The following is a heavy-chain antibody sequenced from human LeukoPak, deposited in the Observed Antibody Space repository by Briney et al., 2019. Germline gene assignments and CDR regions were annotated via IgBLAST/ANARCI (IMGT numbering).Heavy chain of an antibody. D-gene: IGHD7-27*01. V-gene: IGHV1-58*02. CDR2: IVVGSGNT. Sequence: AVKAFCKASGFTFPRSVMQWVRQPRGQRLEWIGWIVVGSGNTNYAQKFQERVTITRDMSTSTAYMEPSSLRSEDTAVYYCAADLGPHGDHDIWGQGTMVTDSS. CDR3: AADLGPHGDHDI. J-gene: IGHJ3*02. CDR1: GFTFPRSV.